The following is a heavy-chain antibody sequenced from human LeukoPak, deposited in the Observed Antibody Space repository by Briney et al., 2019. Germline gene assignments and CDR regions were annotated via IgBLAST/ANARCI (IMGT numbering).Heavy chain of an antibody. CDR3: ARLVLSGIDDAFDI. Sequence: GESLKISCKGSGYSFPNYWIGWVRQMPGKGLEWIGIIYPGDSDTRYSPSFQGQVTISADKSISTAYLQWSSLKASDTAMYYCARLVLSGIDDAFDIWGQGTMVTVSS. CDR2: IYPGDSDT. CDR1: GYSFPNYW. D-gene: IGHD6-13*01. J-gene: IGHJ3*02. V-gene: IGHV5-51*01.